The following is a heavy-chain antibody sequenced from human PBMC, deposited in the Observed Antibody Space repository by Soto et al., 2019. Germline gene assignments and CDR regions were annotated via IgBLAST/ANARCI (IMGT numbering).Heavy chain of an antibody. Sequence: GGALRLSCAASGFTFISYAMSWVRQPPGKGLEWVSTISGSGSNTYYADSVKGRFTISRDNSKNTLYLQMNSLSAEDTAMFYCAKQALSGSLDYWGQGALVTVSS. CDR1: GFTFISYA. D-gene: IGHD6-19*01. J-gene: IGHJ4*02. V-gene: IGHV3-23*01. CDR3: AKQALSGSLDY. CDR2: ISGSGSNT.